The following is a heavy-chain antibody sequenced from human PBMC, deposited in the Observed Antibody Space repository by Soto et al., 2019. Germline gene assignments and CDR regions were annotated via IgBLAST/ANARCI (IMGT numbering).Heavy chain of an antibody. Sequence: QVQLVQSGAEVKKPGSSVRVSCKASGGTFNTYVFSWVRQTPGQGLEWMGRIIPLFGMTNYAQKFQGRVTITADKASSTAYMELSSLRSDDAAVYYCANTGHVVATQDYSYYMDVWGKGTTVTVSS. D-gene: IGHD2-15*01. J-gene: IGHJ6*03. V-gene: IGHV1-69*02. CDR2: IIPLFGMT. CDR3: ANTGHVVATQDYSYYMDV. CDR1: GGTFNTYV.